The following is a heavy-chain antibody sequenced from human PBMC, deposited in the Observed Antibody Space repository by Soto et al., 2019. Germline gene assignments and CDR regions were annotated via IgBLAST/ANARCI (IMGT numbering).Heavy chain of an antibody. J-gene: IGHJ5*02. CDR1: EGTFGSYV. Sequence: QVQLVQSGAEVKRPGSWVKVSCRASEGTFGSYVISWVRQAPGQGLGWMGGIIPIFGTANYPQKFQGRVTITADESTSTAYMELSSLRSEDTAVYYCARTVRGVINPWGQGTLVTVSS. CDR2: IIPIFGTA. V-gene: IGHV1-69*01. CDR3: ARTVRGVINP. D-gene: IGHD3-10*02.